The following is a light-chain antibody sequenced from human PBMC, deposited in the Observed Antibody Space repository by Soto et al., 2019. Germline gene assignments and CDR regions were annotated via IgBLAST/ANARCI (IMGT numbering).Light chain of an antibody. Sequence: SSDVIGYNYVSWYQHHPGKAPKLMIYDVSNRPSGVSNRFSGSKSGNTASLTISGLQPEDEADYYCCSYTTSNTRQIVFGTGTKVTVL. CDR3: CSYTTSNTRQIV. J-gene: IGLJ1*01. CDR2: DVS. CDR1: SSDVIGYNY. V-gene: IGLV2-14*03.